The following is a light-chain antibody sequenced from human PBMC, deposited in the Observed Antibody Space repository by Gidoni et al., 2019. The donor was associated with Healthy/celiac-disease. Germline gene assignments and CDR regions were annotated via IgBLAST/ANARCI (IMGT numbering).Light chain of an antibody. CDR1: QSISSW. V-gene: IGKV1-5*03. Sequence: DIQMTQSPSTLSASVGDRVTITCRASQSISSWLAWYQQKPGKAPKLLIYKASSLESGVPSRFSGSGSGTEFTLTISSLQPDDFATYYCQQDNSYRTFGQXTKVEIK. CDR3: QQDNSYRT. J-gene: IGKJ1*01. CDR2: KAS.